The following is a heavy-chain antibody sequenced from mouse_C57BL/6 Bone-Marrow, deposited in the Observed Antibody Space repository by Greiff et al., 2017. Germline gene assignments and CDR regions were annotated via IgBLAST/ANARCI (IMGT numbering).Heavy chain of an antibody. D-gene: IGHD1-1*01. V-gene: IGHV1-53*01. CDR2: INPSNGGT. Sequence: QVQLQQPGAELVKPGASVKLSCKASGYTFTSYWMHWVKQRPGQGLEWIGNINPSNGGTNYNEKFKSKATLTVDKSSSTAYMQLSSLTSEDSAVYYCAGSDYYGSPFAYWGQGTLVTVSA. CDR3: AGSDYYGSPFAY. CDR1: GYTFTSYW. J-gene: IGHJ3*01.